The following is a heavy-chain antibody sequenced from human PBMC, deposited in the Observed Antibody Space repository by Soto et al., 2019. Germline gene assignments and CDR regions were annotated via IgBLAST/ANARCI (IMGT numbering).Heavy chain of an antibody. D-gene: IGHD3-10*01. Sequence: TLSLTCTVSGGSISSYYWSWIRQPPGKGLEWIGYIYYSGSTNYNPSLKSRVTISVDTSKNQFSLKLNSMTAADTAVYYCARHNYGSGSTYFDYWGQGTLVTVSS. CDR3: ARHNYGSGSTYFDY. V-gene: IGHV4-59*08. J-gene: IGHJ4*02. CDR2: IYYSGST. CDR1: GGSISSYY.